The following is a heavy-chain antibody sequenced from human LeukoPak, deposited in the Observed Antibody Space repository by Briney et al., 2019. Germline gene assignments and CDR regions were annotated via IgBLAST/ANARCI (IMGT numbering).Heavy chain of an antibody. V-gene: IGHV1-2*02. CDR1: GYTFTGYY. CDR3: ARGGGDYDFWSGYYTRGWFDP. D-gene: IGHD3-3*01. CDR2: INPNSGGT. Sequence: GASVKVSCKASGYTFTGYYMHWVRQAPGQGLEWMGWINPNSGGTNYAQKFQGRVTMTRDTSISTAYMELSRLRSDDTAVYYCARGGGDYDFWSGYYTRGWFDPWGQGTLVTVSS. J-gene: IGHJ5*02.